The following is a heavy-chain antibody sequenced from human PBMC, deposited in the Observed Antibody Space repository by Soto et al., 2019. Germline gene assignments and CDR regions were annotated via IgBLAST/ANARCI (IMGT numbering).Heavy chain of an antibody. CDR3: ARPSSYCGSGFSTRDYYMDV. Sequence: SETLSLTCTLSGGSISSYYWSWIRQPPGKGLEWIGYIYYSGSTNYNPSLKSRVTISVDASKNQFSLKLSSVTAADTAVYYCARPSSYCGSGFSTRDYYMDVWGKGTTVTVSS. D-gene: IGHD3-10*01. CDR2: IYYSGST. J-gene: IGHJ6*03. CDR1: GGSISSYY. V-gene: IGHV4-59*08.